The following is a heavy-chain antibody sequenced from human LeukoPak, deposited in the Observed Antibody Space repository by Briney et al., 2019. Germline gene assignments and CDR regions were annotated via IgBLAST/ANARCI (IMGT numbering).Heavy chain of an antibody. CDR3: ARQPHSYGPDYYYYYMDL. CDR1: GYSISGGYY. D-gene: IGHD5-18*01. J-gene: IGHJ6*03. V-gene: IGHV4-38-2*01. Sequence: PSETLSLTCAVSGYSISGGYYWAWIRQPPGKGLEWMGTIYSSGTTSYNPSLKSRVTISVDTSSNHFYLNLISVTAADTALYYCARQPHSYGPDYYYYYMDLWGTGTTVTVSS. CDR2: IYSSGTT.